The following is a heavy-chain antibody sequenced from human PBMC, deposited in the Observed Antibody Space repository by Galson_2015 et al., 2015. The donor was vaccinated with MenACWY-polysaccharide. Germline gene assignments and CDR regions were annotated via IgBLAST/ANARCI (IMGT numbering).Heavy chain of an antibody. CDR1: GFTFSSYW. D-gene: IGHD2-15*01. CDR2: TNGDGSAT. V-gene: IGHV3-74*01. J-gene: IGHJ5*02. Sequence: SLRLSCAASGFTFSSYWMHWVRQAPGKGLVWVSRTNGDGSATGYADSVKGRFTISRDNAKNTLYLQMNSLRAEETAMYYCARAGVKYCRGCNCNFNWFHPWGQGTLVTVPS. CDR3: ARAGVKYCRGCNCNFNWFHP.